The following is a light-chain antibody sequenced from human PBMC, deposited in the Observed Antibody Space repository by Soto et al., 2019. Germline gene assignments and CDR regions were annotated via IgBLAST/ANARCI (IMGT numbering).Light chain of an antibody. V-gene: IGLV2-8*01. CDR1: SSDVGAYNY. CDR2: EVN. J-gene: IGLJ1*01. Sequence: QSALTQPPFASGSPGQSVTISCTGTSSDVGAYNYVSWYQQHPGKAPKLMIYEVNKRPSGVPDRFSGSKSGNTASLSVSGLQAEDEADYYCTSYAGRNNLGVFGTGTKVTVL. CDR3: TSYAGRNNLGV.